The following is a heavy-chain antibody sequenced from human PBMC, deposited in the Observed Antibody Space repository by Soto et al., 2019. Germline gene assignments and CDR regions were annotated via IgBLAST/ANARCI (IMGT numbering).Heavy chain of an antibody. CDR3: ARDRLMATAGTARHYFGLDV. V-gene: IGHV4-31*03. J-gene: IGHJ6*02. D-gene: IGHD5-18*01. CDR2: IYYSGST. CDR1: GRSIRCGGYY. Sequence: SETLSLTCTVSGRSIRCGGYYWSCFRQSPRRGLEWIGNIYYSGSTYYNPSLKSRLTISVDTSKNQFSLNLSSVTAADTAVYYCARDRLMATAGTARHYFGLDVWGQGTTVTVSS.